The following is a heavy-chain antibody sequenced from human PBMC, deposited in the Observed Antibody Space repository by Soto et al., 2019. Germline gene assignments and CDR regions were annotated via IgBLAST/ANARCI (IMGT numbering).Heavy chain of an antibody. CDR2: INPRAGST. J-gene: IGHJ4*02. CDR1: GYTFTSFH. D-gene: IGHD5-18*01. CDR3: GKGSYGDIDS. Sequence: QVQLVQSGAELKKPGASVTVSCKASGYTFTSFHMHCVRQAPGEGLEWMGVINPRAGSTAYAPTCQGRLTLTRDTSTSTVYIELTNLTSEDTAVYYCGKGSYGDIDSWGQGTLVSVSS. V-gene: IGHV1-46*01.